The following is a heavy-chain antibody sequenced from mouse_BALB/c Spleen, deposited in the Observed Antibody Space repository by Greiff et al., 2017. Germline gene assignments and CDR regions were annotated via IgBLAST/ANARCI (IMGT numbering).Heavy chain of an antibody. V-gene: IGHV1-14*01. Sequence: VQLKQSGPELVKPGASVKMSCKASGYTFTSYVMHWVKQKPGQGLEWIGYINPYNDGTKYNEKFKGKATLTSDKSSSTAYMELSSLTSEDSAVYYCARSDGYPIYWYFDVWGAGTTVTVSS. CDR1: GYTFTSYV. CDR3: ARSDGYPIYWYFDV. J-gene: IGHJ1*01. D-gene: IGHD2-3*01. CDR2: INPYNDGT.